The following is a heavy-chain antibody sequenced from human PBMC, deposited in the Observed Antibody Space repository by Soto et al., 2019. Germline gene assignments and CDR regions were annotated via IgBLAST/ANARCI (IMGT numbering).Heavy chain of an antibody. CDR1: GGTFSSYA. CDR2: IIPIFGTA. D-gene: IGHD2-2*02. Sequence: QVQLVQSGAEVKKPGSSVKVSCKASGGTFSSYAISWVRQAPGQGLEWMGGIIPIFGTANYAQKFQGRVTITADESTSTAYMELSSLRSEDTAVYYWARDKRIVVVPAAIPGGWFDPWGQGTLVTVSS. CDR3: ARDKRIVVVPAAIPGGWFDP. J-gene: IGHJ5*02. V-gene: IGHV1-69*01.